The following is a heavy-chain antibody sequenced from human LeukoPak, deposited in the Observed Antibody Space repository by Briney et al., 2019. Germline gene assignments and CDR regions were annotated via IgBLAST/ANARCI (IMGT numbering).Heavy chain of an antibody. CDR1: GYTFTGYY. Sequence: ASVKVSCTASGYTFTGYYMHWVRQAPGQGLEWMGWINPNSGGTNYAQKFQGRVTMTRDTSISTAYMELSRLRSDDTAVYYCARLGVGGDCYVCDYWGQGTLVTVSS. J-gene: IGHJ4*02. D-gene: IGHD2-21*02. V-gene: IGHV1-2*02. CDR2: INPNSGGT. CDR3: ARLGVGGDCYVCDY.